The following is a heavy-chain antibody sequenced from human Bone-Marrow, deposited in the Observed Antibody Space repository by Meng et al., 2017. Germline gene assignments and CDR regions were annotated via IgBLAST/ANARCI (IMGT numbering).Heavy chain of an antibody. CDR2: IKCDGSEK. J-gene: IGHJ4*02. D-gene: IGHD6-19*01. V-gene: IGHV3-52*01. CDR3: ARLVSGWYDY. CDR1: GFTFSSSW. Sequence: GESLKISCAASGFTFSSSWMHWVCQAPEKGLEWVADIKCDGSEKYYVDSVKGRFTISRENAKNSLYLQMNSLRAGDTAVYYCARLVSGWYDYWGQGTLVTVSS.